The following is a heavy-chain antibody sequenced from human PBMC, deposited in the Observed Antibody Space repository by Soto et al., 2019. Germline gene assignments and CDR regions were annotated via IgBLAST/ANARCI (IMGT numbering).Heavy chain of an antibody. CDR1: GFSLTTSGAG. J-gene: IGHJ4*02. V-gene: IGHV2-5*02. CDR3: AHRVLRTVFGLVTTTAIYFDF. D-gene: IGHD3-3*01. Sequence: QITLNESGPTQVKPRQTLTLTCTFSGFSLTTSGAGVGWIRQSPGKAPEWLALIYWDDDKRYSPSLKSRLTINKDTSKNQVVLTMADLDPADTATYYCAHRVLRTVFGLVTTTAIYFDFWGQGTPVAVSS. CDR2: IYWDDDK.